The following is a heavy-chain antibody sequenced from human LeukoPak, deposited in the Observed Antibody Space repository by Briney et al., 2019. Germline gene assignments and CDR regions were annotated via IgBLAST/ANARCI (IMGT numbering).Heavy chain of an antibody. CDR2: IYYSGST. D-gene: IGHD5-12*01. J-gene: IGHJ4*02. CDR3: ATYSGNDYTVFDY. CDR1: GGSISSSSYY. Sequence: MASETLSLTCTVSGGSISSSSYYWGWIRQPPGKGLEWIGSIYYSGSTYYNPSLKSRVTISVDTSKNQFSLKVRSVTAADTAVYYCATYSGNDYTVFDYWGQGTLVTVSS. V-gene: IGHV4-39*07.